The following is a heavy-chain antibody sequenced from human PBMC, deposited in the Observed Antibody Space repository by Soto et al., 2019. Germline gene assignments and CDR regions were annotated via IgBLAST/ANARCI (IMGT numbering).Heavy chain of an antibody. CDR2: ISGSGGST. J-gene: IGHJ4*02. D-gene: IGHD2-15*01. CDR1: GFTFSIYA. V-gene: IGHV3-23*01. CDR3: ASPYCSGGSGYSFGRIFDY. Sequence: PGGSLRLSCAASGFTFSIYAMSWVRQAPGKGLEWVSAISGSGGSTYYADSVKGRFTISRDNSKNTLYLQMNSLRAEDTAVYYCASPYCSGGSGYSFGRIFDYWGQGTLVTVSS.